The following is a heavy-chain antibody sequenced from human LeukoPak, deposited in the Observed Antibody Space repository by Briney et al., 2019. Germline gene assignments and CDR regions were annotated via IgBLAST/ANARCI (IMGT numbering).Heavy chain of an antibody. Sequence: GGSLRLPCAASGFTFSSYAMSWVRQAPGKGLEWVSAISGSGGSTYYADSVKGRFTISRDNSKNTLYLQMNSLRAEDTAVYYCARVIAAAGIDYFDYWGQGTLVTVSS. D-gene: IGHD6-13*01. CDR1: GFTFSSYA. CDR3: ARVIAAAGIDYFDY. J-gene: IGHJ4*02. CDR2: ISGSGGST. V-gene: IGHV3-23*01.